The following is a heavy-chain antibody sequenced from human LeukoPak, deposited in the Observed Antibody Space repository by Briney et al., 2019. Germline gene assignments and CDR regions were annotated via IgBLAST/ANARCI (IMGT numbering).Heavy chain of an antibody. V-gene: IGHV4-61*01. D-gene: IGHD5-18*01. J-gene: IGHJ4*02. CDR3: ARGSRGYSYG. Sequence: SETLSLTCTVSGGSVSSGSYYWSWIRQPPGKGLEWIGYIYYSASTNYNPSLKSRVTISVDTSNNQFPLKLSSVTAADTAVYYCARGSRGYSYGWGQGTLVTVSS. CDR1: GGSVSSGSYY. CDR2: IYYSAST.